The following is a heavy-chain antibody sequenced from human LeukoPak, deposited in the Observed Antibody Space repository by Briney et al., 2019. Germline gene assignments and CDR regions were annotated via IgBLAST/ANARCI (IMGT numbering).Heavy chain of an antibody. J-gene: IGHJ6*02. V-gene: IGHV3-66*01. CDR1: GFTFSTYA. CDR2: IYSGGST. D-gene: IGHD2-15*01. Sequence: PGGSLRLSCAASGFTFSTYAMSWVRQAPGKGLEWVSVIYSGGSTYYADSVKGRFTISRDNSKNTLYLQMNSLRAEDTAVYYCARDPYCSGGTCYPAPYYGLDVWGQGTTVTVSS. CDR3: ARDPYCSGGTCYPAPYYGLDV.